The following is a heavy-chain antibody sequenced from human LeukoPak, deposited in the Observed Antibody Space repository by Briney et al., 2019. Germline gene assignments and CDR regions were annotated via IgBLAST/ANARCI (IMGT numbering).Heavy chain of an antibody. Sequence: GESLKISCKGSGYSLTSYWIGWVRQMPGKRLEWMGIIYPGDSDTRYSPSFQGQVTISADKSISTAYLQWSSLKASDTAMYYCARPGTSLAYCGGDCSDFDYWGQGTLVTVSS. V-gene: IGHV5-51*01. CDR1: GYSLTSYW. D-gene: IGHD2-21*02. J-gene: IGHJ4*02. CDR2: IYPGDSDT. CDR3: ARPGTSLAYCGGDCSDFDY.